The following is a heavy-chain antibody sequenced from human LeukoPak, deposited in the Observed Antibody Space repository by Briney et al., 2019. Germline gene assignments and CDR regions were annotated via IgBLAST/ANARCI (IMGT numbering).Heavy chain of an antibody. CDR3: GRLTYCSGASCYLDY. J-gene: IGHJ4*02. D-gene: IGHD2-15*01. CDR2: IYPGDSDT. V-gene: IGHV5-51*01. CDR1: GYSFNSYW. Sequence: PGESLKISCKGSGYSFNSYWIGWVRQVPGKGLEWMGIIYPGDSDTRYSPPFQGQVTISVDKSISTAYLQWSGLKASDTAMYYCGRLTYCSGASCYLDYWGQGTLVTVPS.